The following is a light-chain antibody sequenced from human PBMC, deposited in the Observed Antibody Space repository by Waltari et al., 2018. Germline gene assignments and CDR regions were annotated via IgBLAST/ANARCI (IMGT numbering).Light chain of an antibody. J-gene: IGLJ3*02. CDR3: QSYDSGLSGHWV. V-gene: IGLV1-40*01. CDR1: SANIGAGYD. Sequence: QSVLTQPPSVSGAPGQRVTISCTGSSANIGAGYDVHWYQQLPGTAPKLLIYGNNNRPSGVPDRFSCSKSGASASLAITGLQADDEADYFCQSYDSGLSGHWVFGGGTKLTVL. CDR2: GNN.